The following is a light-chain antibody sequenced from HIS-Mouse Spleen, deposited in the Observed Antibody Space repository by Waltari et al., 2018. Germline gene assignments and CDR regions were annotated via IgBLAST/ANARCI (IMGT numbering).Light chain of an antibody. Sequence: EIVLTQSPGTLSLSPGERATPPCRASQSVSSSHLAWYQQKPGQAPRLLIYGASSRATGIPDRFSGSGSGTDFTLTISRLEPEDFAVYYCQQYGSSPQTFGQGTKLEIK. CDR3: QQYGSSPQT. J-gene: IGKJ2*01. V-gene: IGKV3-20*01. CDR1: QSVSSSH. CDR2: GAS.